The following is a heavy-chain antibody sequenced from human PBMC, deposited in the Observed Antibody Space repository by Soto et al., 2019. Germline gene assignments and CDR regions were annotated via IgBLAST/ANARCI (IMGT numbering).Heavy chain of an antibody. D-gene: IGHD3-10*01. Sequence: QITLKESGPTLVKPTQTLTLTCSFSGFSLSTTGVGVGWIRQPPGKALEWLAFIYWDDDKRYSPSLKSRLTLTKNNSKHQVTLTVTNMEPVDTAAYYCAQRLPHYGLGRERGSWFDHWGQGTLVIVSS. CDR1: GFSLSTTGVG. CDR3: AQRLPHYGLGRERGSWFDH. J-gene: IGHJ5*02. CDR2: IYWDDDK. V-gene: IGHV2-5*02.